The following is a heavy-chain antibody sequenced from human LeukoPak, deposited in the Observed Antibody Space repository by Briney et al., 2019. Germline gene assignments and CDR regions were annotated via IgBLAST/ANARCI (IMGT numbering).Heavy chain of an antibody. CDR2: IYSGGST. CDR1: EFSVGSNY. D-gene: IGHD4-11*01. CDR3: ARVWSNYREALRY. J-gene: IGHJ4*02. Sequence: PGGSLRLSCAASEFSVGSNYMTWVRQAPGKGLEWVSLIYSGGSTYYADSVKGRFTISRDNSKNTLYLQMNSLRAEDTAVYYCARVWSNYREALRYWGQGTLVTVSS. V-gene: IGHV3-66*01.